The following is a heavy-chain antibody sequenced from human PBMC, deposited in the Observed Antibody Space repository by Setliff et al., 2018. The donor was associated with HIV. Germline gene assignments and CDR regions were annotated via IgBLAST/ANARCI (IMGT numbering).Heavy chain of an antibody. J-gene: IGHJ3*01. CDR2: INYSGET. Sequence: PSETLSLTCTVSGASISGYFWTWMRQVPGKGLEWLGYINYSGETNYNPSLRRRVTISIDTSANQFSLKIDSMTASDTAIYYCARHAAATISSVWYANAAFDVWGQVTGVTVS. CDR3: ARHAAATISSVWYANAAFDV. V-gene: IGHV4-59*08. CDR1: GASISGYF. D-gene: IGHD3-22*01.